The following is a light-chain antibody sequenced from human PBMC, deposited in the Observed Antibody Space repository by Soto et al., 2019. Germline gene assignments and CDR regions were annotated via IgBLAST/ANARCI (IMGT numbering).Light chain of an antibody. V-gene: IGKV1-9*01. CDR1: QGISSS. CDR3: QQLNTYPLT. CDR2: AAS. J-gene: IGKJ4*01. Sequence: DIQLTQSPSFLSASVGDRVTITCRASQGISSSLAWYQQKPGKAPNLLISAASTLQSGVPSRFSGSGSGAEFTLTISSLQPEDFATYYCQQLNTYPLTFGGGTKVEMK.